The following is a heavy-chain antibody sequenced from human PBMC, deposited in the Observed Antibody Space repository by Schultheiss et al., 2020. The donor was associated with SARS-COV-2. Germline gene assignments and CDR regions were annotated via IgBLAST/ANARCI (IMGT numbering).Heavy chain of an antibody. J-gene: IGHJ3*02. CDR2: ISSYNGNT. CDR1: GYTFLNYG. D-gene: IGHD1-26*01. CDR3: ARDRWGSSGSLDAFDI. Sequence: ASVKVSCKASGYTFLNYGISWVRQAPGQGLEWMGWISSYNGNTNYAQKLQGRVIMTTDTSTSTAYMELRSLRSDDTAVYYCARDRWGSSGSLDAFDIWGQGTMVTVSS. V-gene: IGHV1-18*04.